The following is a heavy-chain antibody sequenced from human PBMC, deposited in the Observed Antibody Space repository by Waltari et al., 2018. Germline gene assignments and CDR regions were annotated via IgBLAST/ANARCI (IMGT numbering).Heavy chain of an antibody. CDR2: IYYSGST. J-gene: IGHJ4*02. V-gene: IGHV4-39*07. CDR1: GGSISSSSYY. Sequence: QLQLQESGPGLVKPSETLSLTCTVSGGSISSSSYYWGWIRQPPGKGLEWIGSIYYSGSTYYNPSLKSRVTISVDTSKNQFSLKLSSVTAADTAVYYCARPAYDSSGYRFDYWGQGTLVTVSS. D-gene: IGHD3-22*01. CDR3: ARPAYDSSGYRFDY.